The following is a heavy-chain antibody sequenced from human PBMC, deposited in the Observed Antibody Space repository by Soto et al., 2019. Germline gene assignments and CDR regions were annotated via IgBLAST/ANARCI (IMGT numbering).Heavy chain of an antibody. CDR2: LGSGSSTI. J-gene: IGHJ4*02. Sequence: GGSPELSCAASGVTFSTYRMDLVRPAPGRGLGWFSYLGSGSSTIYYAASGKGRSTISRENAKNSRYLQMNGRRAEETVVYYCARGYYGSGISFFDYWGQGTLVPVSP. CDR3: ARGYYGSGISFFDY. V-gene: IGHV3-48*01. D-gene: IGHD3-10*01. CDR1: GVTFSTYR.